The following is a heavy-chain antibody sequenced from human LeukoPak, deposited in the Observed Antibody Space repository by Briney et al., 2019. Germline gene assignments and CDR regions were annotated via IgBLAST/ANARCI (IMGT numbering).Heavy chain of an antibody. CDR1: GYTFTGYY. J-gene: IGHJ4*02. V-gene: IGHV1-2*02. D-gene: IGHD2-21*02. CDR2: INPNSGGT. CDR3: ARARGCYSGDCYADY. Sequence: GASVKVSCKASGYTFTGYYMHWVRQAPGQGLEWMGWINPNSGGTNYAQNFQGRVTMTRDTSISTAYMELSSLKSDDTAVYYCARARGCYSGDCYADYWGQGTLVTVSS.